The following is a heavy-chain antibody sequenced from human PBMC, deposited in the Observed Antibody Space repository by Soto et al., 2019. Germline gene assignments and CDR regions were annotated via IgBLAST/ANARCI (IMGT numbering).Heavy chain of an antibody. CDR3: ARVHPFDILTGYYPDEPPHYGMDV. D-gene: IGHD3-9*01. J-gene: IGHJ6*02. CDR1: GYTFTSYY. Sequence: ASVKVSCKASGYTFTSYYMHWVRQAPGQGLEWMGIINPSGGSTSYAQKFQGRVTMTRDTSTSTVYMELSSLRSEDTAVYYCARVHPFDILTGYYPDEPPHYGMDVWGQGTTVTVSS. V-gene: IGHV1-46*01. CDR2: INPSGGST.